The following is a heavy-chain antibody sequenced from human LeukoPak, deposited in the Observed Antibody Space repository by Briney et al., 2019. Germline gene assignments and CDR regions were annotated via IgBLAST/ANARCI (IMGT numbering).Heavy chain of an antibody. CDR2: IYTSGST. D-gene: IGHD5-18*01. Sequence: SETLSLTCTVSGGSISSYYWSWIRQPAGKGLEWIGRIYTSGSTNYNPSLKSRVTVSVDTSKNQFSLKLSSVTAADTAVYYCARVAGYSYGFDYYYYMDVWGKGTTVTVSS. V-gene: IGHV4-4*07. CDR3: ARVAGYSYGFDYYYYMDV. CDR1: GGSISSYY. J-gene: IGHJ6*03.